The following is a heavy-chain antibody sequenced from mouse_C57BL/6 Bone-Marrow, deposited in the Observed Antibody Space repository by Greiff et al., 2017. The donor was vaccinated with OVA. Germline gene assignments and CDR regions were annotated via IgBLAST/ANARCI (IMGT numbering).Heavy chain of an antibody. Sequence: DVKLQESGGGLVKPGGSLKLSCAASGFTFSSYTMSWVRQTPEKRLEWVATISGGGGNTYYPDSVKGRFTISRDNAKNTLYLQMSSLRSEDTALYYCARQYDYGGYYFDYWGQGTTLTVSS. CDR3: ARQYDYGGYYFDY. D-gene: IGHD2-4*01. V-gene: IGHV5-9*01. CDR1: GFTFSSYT. J-gene: IGHJ2*01. CDR2: ISGGGGNT.